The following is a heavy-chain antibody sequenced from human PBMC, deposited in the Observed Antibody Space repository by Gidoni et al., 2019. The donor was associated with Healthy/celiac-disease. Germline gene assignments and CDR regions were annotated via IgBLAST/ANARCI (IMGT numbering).Heavy chain of an antibody. CDR3: ARGTKDTAMVSSSGIDY. Sequence: QVQLQESGPGLVKPSETLSLTCTVSGGSVSSGSYYWSWIRQPPGKGLEWIGYIYYSGSTNYNPSLKSRVTISVDTSKNQFSLKLSSVTAADTAVYYCARGTKDTAMVSSSGIDYWGQGTLVTVSS. J-gene: IGHJ4*02. CDR1: GGSVSSGSYY. CDR2: IYYSGST. V-gene: IGHV4-61*01. D-gene: IGHD5-18*01.